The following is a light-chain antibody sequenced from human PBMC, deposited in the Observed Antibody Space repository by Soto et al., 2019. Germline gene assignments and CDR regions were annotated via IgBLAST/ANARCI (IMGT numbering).Light chain of an antibody. Sequence: EIVMTQSPATLSVFPGERATLSCRASQSVNSNLAWYQQKPGQAPRLLIYDASARATGIPARFSGSGSGTEFTLTISSQQSEDFGVYYCQQYNNWPLTFGGGTKVELK. V-gene: IGKV3-15*01. CDR3: QQYNNWPLT. CDR1: QSVNSN. J-gene: IGKJ4*01. CDR2: DAS.